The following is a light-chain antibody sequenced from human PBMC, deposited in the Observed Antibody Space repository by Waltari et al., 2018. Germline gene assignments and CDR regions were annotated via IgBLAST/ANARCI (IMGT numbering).Light chain of an antibody. J-gene: IGLJ3*02. Sequence: SALTQPRSVSGSPGQSVTISCTGTTTYVGGSNYVSWYQHHPGKAPKLMTFDVTQRPSGVPDRFSGSKSANTASLTISGLQAEDEADYYCCSFAGTYTWVFGGGTKVTVL. V-gene: IGLV2-11*01. CDR1: TTYVGGSNY. CDR3: CSFAGTYTWV. CDR2: DVT.